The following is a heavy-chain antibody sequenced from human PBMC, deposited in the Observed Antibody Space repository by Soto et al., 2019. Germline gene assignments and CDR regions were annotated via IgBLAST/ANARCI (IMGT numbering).Heavy chain of an antibody. CDR3: ARVISDSGSYYLFDY. CDR1: GGSISSYY. CDR2: IYYSGST. D-gene: IGHD1-26*01. J-gene: IGHJ4*02. Sequence: SETLSLTCTVSGGSISSYYWSWIRQPPGKGLEWIGYIYYSGSTNYNPSLKSRVTISVDTPKNQFSLKLSSVTAADTAVYYCARVISDSGSYYLFDYWGQGTLVTVSS. V-gene: IGHV4-59*01.